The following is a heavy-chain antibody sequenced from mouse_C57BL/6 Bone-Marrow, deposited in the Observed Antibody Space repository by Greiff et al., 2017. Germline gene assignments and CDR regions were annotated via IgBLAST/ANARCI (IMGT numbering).Heavy chain of an antibody. CDR2: IYPGSGST. D-gene: IGHD1-3*01. Sequence: QVQLQQSGAELVKPGASVKMSCKASGYTFTSYWITWVKQRPGQGLEWIGDIYPGSGSTNYNEKFKCKATLTVDTSSSTAYMQLSSLTSEDSAVYYCARYNVAWFAYWGQGTLVTVSA. J-gene: IGHJ3*01. V-gene: IGHV1-55*01. CDR3: ARYNVAWFAY. CDR1: GYTFTSYW.